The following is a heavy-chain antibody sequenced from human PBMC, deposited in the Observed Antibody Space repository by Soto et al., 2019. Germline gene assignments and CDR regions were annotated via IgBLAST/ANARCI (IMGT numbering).Heavy chain of an antibody. V-gene: IGHV3-23*01. CDR2: ISGSGGST. J-gene: IGHJ4*02. Sequence: GGSLRLSCAASGFTFSSYAMSWVRQAPGKGLEWVSAISGSGGSTYYADSVKGRFTISRDNSKNTLYLQMNSLRAEDTAVYYCAKDPPWTVAGTEISLAPDYFDYWGQGTLVTVSS. D-gene: IGHD6-19*01. CDR1: GFTFSSYA. CDR3: AKDPPWTVAGTEISLAPDYFDY.